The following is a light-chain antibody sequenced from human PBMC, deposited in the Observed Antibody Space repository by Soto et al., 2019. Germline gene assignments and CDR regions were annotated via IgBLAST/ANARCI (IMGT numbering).Light chain of an antibody. CDR3: QQRSNWPPT. Sequence: EIALTQSPATLCFVSGEPAAIPCSASQSVSSYLAWYQQKPGQAPRLLIYDASNRATGIPARFSGSGSGTDFTLTISSLEPEDFAVYYCQQRSNWPPTFGPGTKVDIK. J-gene: IGKJ3*01. CDR1: QSVSSY. V-gene: IGKV3-11*01. CDR2: DAS.